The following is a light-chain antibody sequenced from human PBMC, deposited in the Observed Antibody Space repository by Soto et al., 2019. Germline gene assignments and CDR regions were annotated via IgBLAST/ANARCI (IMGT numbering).Light chain of an antibody. CDR2: ATS. V-gene: IGKV3-20*01. Sequence: EIVLTQSPGTLSLSSGERATLSCRASQSVSSSYLAWYQQKPGQAPRLLVYATSSRATGIPDRFSGSGSWTDFTTTISRLEHADFAVYYCQQHGSSSFTFGQGTTLEIK. J-gene: IGKJ2*01. CDR3: QQHGSSSFT. CDR1: QSVSSSY.